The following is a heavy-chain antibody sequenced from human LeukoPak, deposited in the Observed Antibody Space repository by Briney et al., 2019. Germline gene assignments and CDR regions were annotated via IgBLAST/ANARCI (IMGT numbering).Heavy chain of an antibody. J-gene: IGHJ4*02. V-gene: IGHV3-73*01. D-gene: IGHD3-22*01. CDR1: GFTFSGSA. CDR3: TRGTYYYDSSGYHGGDY. CDR2: IRSKANSYAT. Sequence: GGSLRLSCAASGFTFSGSAMHWVRQASGKGLEWVGRIRSKANSYATAYAASVKGRFTISRDDSKNTAYLQMNGLKTEDTAVYYCTRGTYYYDSSGYHGGDYWGQGTLVTVSS.